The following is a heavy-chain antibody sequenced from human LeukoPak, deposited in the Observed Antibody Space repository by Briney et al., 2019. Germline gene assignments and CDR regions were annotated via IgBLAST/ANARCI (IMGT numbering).Heavy chain of an antibody. Sequence: GASVKVSCKASGYTFTGYYMHWVRQAPGQGLEWMGWINPNSGGTNYAQKFQGRVTMTRDTSISTAYMELSRLRSDDTAVYYCARDGPDNSSSWYEVGWFDPWGQGTLVTVSS. CDR3: ARDGPDNSSSWYEVGWFDP. D-gene: IGHD6-13*01. CDR2: INPNSGGT. J-gene: IGHJ5*02. V-gene: IGHV1-2*02. CDR1: GYTFTGYY.